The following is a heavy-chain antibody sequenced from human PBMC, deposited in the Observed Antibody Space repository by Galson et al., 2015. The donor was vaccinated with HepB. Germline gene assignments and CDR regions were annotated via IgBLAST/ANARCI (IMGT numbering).Heavy chain of an antibody. D-gene: IGHD3-3*01. V-gene: IGHV3-9*02. CDR3: VRVGDDFWGGFYD. CDR1: GFSPHDHA. Sequence: SLRLSCATSGFSPHDHAIHWVRQPPGKGLEWVSGISWNSGSLGYADSVEGRFTISRDNGQNVVYLQMNNLRIEDTALYHCVRVGDDFWGGFYDWGQGTLVTVSS. CDR2: ISWNSGSL. J-gene: IGHJ4*02.